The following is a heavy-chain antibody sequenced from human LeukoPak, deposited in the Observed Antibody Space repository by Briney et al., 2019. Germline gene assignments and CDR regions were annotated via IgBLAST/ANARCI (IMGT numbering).Heavy chain of an antibody. CDR1: GYSISSGYQ. CDR2: IYHSGSA. D-gene: IGHD1-1*01. CDR3: AREVERRITN. J-gene: IGHJ4*02. V-gene: IGHV4-38-2*02. Sequence: SETLSLTCAVSGYSISSGYQWAWIRQSPGKGLEWIGSIYHSGSAHYNPSLKSRVTISVETSKNQFSLKMYSVTAADTAVYYCAREVERRITNWGQGTLVTVSS.